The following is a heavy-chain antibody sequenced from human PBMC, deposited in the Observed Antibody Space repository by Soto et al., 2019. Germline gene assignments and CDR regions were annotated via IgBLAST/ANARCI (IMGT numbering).Heavy chain of an antibody. CDR3: AKLYSFANWFDP. J-gene: IGHJ5*02. V-gene: IGHV3-48*03. CDR2: ISSSGSTI. D-gene: IGHD5-18*01. Sequence: RQAPGKGLEWVSYISSSGSTIYYADSVKGRFTISRDNAKNSLYLQMNSLRAEDTAVYYCAKLYSFANWFDPWGQGTLVTVSS.